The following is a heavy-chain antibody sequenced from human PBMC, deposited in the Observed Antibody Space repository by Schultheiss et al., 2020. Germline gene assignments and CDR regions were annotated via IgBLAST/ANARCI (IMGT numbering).Heavy chain of an antibody. V-gene: IGHV1-69*13. CDR1: GGTFSSYA. CDR3: AKVGGVGFFDY. CDR2: IIPIFGTA. D-gene: IGHD3-16*01. J-gene: IGHJ4*02. Sequence: SVKVSCKASGGTFSSYAISWVRQAPGQGLEWMGGIIPIFGTANYAQKFQGRVTITADESTSTAYMELSSLRAEDTAVYYCAKVGGVGFFDYWGQGTLVTGSS.